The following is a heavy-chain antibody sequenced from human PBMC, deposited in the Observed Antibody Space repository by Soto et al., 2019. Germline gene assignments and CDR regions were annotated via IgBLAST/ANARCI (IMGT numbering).Heavy chain of an antibody. CDR3: AREGSRLLTIFGVDENDAFDI. J-gene: IGHJ3*02. CDR2: IGTAGDT. D-gene: IGHD3-3*01. Sequence: GGSLRLSCAASGFTFSSYDMHWVRQATGKGLEWVSAIGTAGDTYYPGSGKGRFTIARENAKNSLYLQMNSLGAGDTAVYYCAREGSRLLTIFGVDENDAFDIWGQGTMVTVSS. V-gene: IGHV3-13*01. CDR1: GFTFSSYD.